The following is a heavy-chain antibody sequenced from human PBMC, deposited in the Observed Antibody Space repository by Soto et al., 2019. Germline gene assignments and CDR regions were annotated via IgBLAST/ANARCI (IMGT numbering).Heavy chain of an antibody. CDR2: IYYSGST. CDR1: GGSISSGGYY. CDR3: ARVSPNWNDVTDAFAI. Sequence: SETLSLTCTVSGGSISSGGYYWSWIRQHPGKGLEWIGYIYYSGSTYYNPSLKSRVTISVDTSKNQFSLKLSSVTAADTAVYYCARVSPNWNDVTDAFAIWGQGTMVTVSS. V-gene: IGHV4-31*03. J-gene: IGHJ3*02. D-gene: IGHD1-1*01.